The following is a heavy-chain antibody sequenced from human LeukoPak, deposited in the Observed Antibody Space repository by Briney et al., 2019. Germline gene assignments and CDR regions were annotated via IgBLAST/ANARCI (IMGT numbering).Heavy chain of an antibody. J-gene: IGHJ3*02. CDR1: GFTFSSYG. D-gene: IGHD6-19*01. Sequence: PGGSLRLSCAASGFTFSSYGMHWVRQAPGKGLEWVAVIWYDGSNKYYADSVKGRFTISRDNSKNTLYLQMNSLRAEDTAVYYCAKEGYSSGWYVGFDIWGQGTMVTVSS. CDR3: AKEGYSSGWYVGFDI. CDR2: IWYDGSNK. V-gene: IGHV3-33*06.